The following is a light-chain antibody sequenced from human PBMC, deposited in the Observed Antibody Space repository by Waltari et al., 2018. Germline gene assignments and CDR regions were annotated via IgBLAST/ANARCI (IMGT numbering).Light chain of an antibody. CDR3: CAYAGSYTHWV. V-gene: IGLV2-11*01. J-gene: IGLJ3*02. Sequence: QSALTQPRSVSGSPGQSVTISCTGTSSAVGGSNYVSWYQQRPGKAPKLMIYDVSKRGAGVPGRLSVTKAGTTASPTISGLQAGDGADYYCCAYAGSYTHWVFGGGTKLTVL. CDR2: DVS. CDR1: SSAVGGSNY.